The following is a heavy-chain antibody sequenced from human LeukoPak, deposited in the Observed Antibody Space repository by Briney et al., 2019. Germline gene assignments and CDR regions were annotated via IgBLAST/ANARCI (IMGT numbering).Heavy chain of an antibody. CDR2: ISSNGGST. CDR1: GFTFSSYA. J-gene: IGHJ4*02. Sequence: GGSLRLSCAASGFTFSSYAMHWLRQAPGKGLEYLSAISSNGGSTYYANSVKGRFTISRDNSKNTLYLQMGSLRAEDMAVYYCARGDYWGQGTLVTVSS. V-gene: IGHV3-64*01. CDR3: ARGDY.